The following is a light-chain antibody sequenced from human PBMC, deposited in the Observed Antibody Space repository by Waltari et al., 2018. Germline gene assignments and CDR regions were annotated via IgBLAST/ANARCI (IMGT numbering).Light chain of an antibody. Sequence: EIVMTQSPATLSLSPGERATLSCRASQSVSSSLAWYQQKPGQAPRLLIYGASSRATGIPERFSGSGSGTDFTLTISSLEPEDVAVYYCLQRSNWWTFGQGTKVEIK. V-gene: IGKV3-15*01. CDR2: GAS. J-gene: IGKJ1*01. CDR3: LQRSNWWT. CDR1: QSVSSS.